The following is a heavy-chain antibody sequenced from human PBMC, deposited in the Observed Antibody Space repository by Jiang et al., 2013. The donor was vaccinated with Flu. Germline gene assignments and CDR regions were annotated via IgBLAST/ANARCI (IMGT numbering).Heavy chain of an antibody. V-gene: IGHV2-5*02. CDR3: AHTTSGGSWIAASSRYGMDV. CDR1: GFSLSTSGVG. CDR2: IYWDDDK. J-gene: IGHJ6*02. D-gene: IGHD2-15*01. Sequence: KPTQTLTLTCTFSGFSLSTSGVGVGWIRQPPGKALEWLALIYWDDDKRYSPSLKSRLTITKDTSKNQVVLTMTNMDPVDTATYYCAHTTSGGSWIAASSRYGMDVWGQGTTVTVSS.